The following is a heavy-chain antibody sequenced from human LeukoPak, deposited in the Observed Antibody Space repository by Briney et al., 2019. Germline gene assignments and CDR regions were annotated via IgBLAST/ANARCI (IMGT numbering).Heavy chain of an antibody. CDR3: AKEPQSDPGFDY. CDR1: GFTFSDYY. CDR2: ISSSGSTI. Sequence: PGGSLRLFCAASGFTFSDYYMSWIRQAPGKGLEWVSYISSSGSTIYYADSVKGRFTISRDNAKNSLYLQMNSLRAEDTALYYCAKEPQSDPGFDYWGQGTLVTVSS. V-gene: IGHV3-11*01. J-gene: IGHJ4*02. D-gene: IGHD3-10*01.